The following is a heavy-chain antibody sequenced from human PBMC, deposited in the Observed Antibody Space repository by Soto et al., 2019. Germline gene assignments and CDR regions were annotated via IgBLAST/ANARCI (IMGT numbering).Heavy chain of an antibody. CDR1: GGSISSYY. CDR2: IYYSGST. CDR3: ARGGYNYVGY. V-gene: IGHV4-59*01. D-gene: IGHD5-12*01. Sequence: PSETLSLTCTVSGGSISSYYWSWIRQPPGKGLEWIGYIYYSGSTNYNPSLKSRVTISVDTSKNQFSLKLSSVTAADTAVYYCARGGYNYVGYWGQGTLVTVSS. J-gene: IGHJ4*02.